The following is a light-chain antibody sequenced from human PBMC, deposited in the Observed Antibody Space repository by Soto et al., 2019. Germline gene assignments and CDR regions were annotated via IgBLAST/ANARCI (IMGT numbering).Light chain of an antibody. CDR1: SSDIGASTF. J-gene: IGLJ1*01. Sequence: QSVLTQPAFVSESPGQSITTSCTGTSSDIGASTFVSWYQQHPGKAPKLLIYEVCNRPSGISIRFSGSKSANTASLTISGLQAEDETDYFCSLYSSNGSLIFGPGTKVTVL. CDR2: EVC. V-gene: IGLV2-14*03. CDR3: SLYSSNGSLI.